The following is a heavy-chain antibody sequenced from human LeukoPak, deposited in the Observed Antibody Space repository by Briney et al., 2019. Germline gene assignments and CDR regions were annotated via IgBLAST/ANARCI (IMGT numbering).Heavy chain of an antibody. CDR2: ISSSSSYI. V-gene: IGHV3-21*01. J-gene: IGHJ4*02. CDR1: GFTFSSYS. D-gene: IGHD6-19*01. Sequence: GGSLRLSCAASGFTFSSYSTNWVRQAPGKGLEWVSSISSSSSYIYYADSVKGRFTISRDNAKNSLYLQMNSLRAEDTAVYYCASDSSGWYYFDYWGQGILVTVSS. CDR3: ASDSSGWYYFDY.